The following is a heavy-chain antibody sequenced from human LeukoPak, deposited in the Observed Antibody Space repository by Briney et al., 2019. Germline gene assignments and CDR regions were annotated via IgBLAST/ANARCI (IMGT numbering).Heavy chain of an antibody. D-gene: IGHD3-3*01. Sequence: GGSLRLSCAASGFTFSSYAMHWVRQAPGKGLEWVSAISGSGGSTYYADSVKGRFTISRDNSKNTLYLQMNSLRAEDTAVYYCAKDATIFGVVIIDFDYWGQGTLVTVSS. J-gene: IGHJ4*02. V-gene: IGHV3-23*01. CDR2: ISGSGGST. CDR3: AKDATIFGVVIIDFDY. CDR1: GFTFSSYA.